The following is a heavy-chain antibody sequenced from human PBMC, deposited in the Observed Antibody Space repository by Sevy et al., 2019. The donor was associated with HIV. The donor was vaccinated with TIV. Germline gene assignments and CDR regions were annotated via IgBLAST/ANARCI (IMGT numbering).Heavy chain of an antibody. J-gene: IGHJ6*02. V-gene: IGHV3-53*01. CDR3: ATIKGASSSYAIDV. D-gene: IGHD2-2*01. CDR2: IYSAGTT. CDR1: GLTVGSHA. Sequence: GGSLRLSCVASGLTVGSHAINWVRQAPGKGLEWVSLIYSAGTTFYSDTVKGRFTIYSDNSINTLDLQMNRLRAEDTSIYYCATIKGASSSYAIDVWGQGTTVTVSS.